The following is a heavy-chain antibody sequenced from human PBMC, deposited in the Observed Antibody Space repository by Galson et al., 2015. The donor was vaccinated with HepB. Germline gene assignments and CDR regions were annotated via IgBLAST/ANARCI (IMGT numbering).Heavy chain of an antibody. CDR3: AKDYREHGMDV. Sequence: SLRLSCAASGFTFSTTSMNWVRQATGKGLEWVSFISGSADMTVYAGSVKGRFAISRDNSKNTIYLQMNSLRAEDTAIYYCAKDYREHGMDVWGQGTTVAVSS. CDR2: ISGSADMT. CDR1: GFTFSTTS. V-gene: IGHV3-23*01. J-gene: IGHJ6*02. D-gene: IGHD4-11*01.